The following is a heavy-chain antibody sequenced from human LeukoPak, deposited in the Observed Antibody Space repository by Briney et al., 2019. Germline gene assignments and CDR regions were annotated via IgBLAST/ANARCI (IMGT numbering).Heavy chain of an antibody. CDR2: ISSSSSYI. CDR3: ARDQNYYDSSGVDY. J-gene: IGHJ4*02. D-gene: IGHD3-22*01. Sequence: PGGSLRLSCAASGFTFSSYSMNWVRQAPGKGLEWVSSISSSSSYIYYADSVKGRFTISRDNAKNSLYLQMNSLRAEDTAVYYCARDQNYYDSSGVDYWGQGTLVTVSS. V-gene: IGHV3-21*01. CDR1: GFTFSSYS.